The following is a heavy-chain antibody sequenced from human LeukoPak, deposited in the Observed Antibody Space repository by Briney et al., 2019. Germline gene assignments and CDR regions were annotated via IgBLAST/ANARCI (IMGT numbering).Heavy chain of an antibody. CDR1: GFTFSTYE. CDR3: AKDGREQRP. CDR2: ISGSGSTI. V-gene: IGHV3-48*03. D-gene: IGHD6-25*01. Sequence: PGGSLRLSCAASGFTFSTYEMNWVRQAPGKGLEWVSYISGSGSTIYYADSVKGRFTISRDNSKNTLYLQMNSLRAEDTAVYYCAKDGREQRPWGQGTLVTVSS. J-gene: IGHJ5*02.